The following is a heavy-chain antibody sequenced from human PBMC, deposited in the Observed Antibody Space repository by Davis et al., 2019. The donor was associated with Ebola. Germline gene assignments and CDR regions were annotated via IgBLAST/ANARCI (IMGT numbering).Heavy chain of an antibody. CDR3: AKDIFGTGATYFDY. CDR2: ISWNSGSI. CDR1: GFTFSSYA. D-gene: IGHD2-8*02. V-gene: IGHV3-9*01. J-gene: IGHJ4*02. Sequence: SLKISCAASGFTFSSYAMHWVRQAPGKGLEWVSGISWNSGSIGYADSVKGRFTISRDNAKNSLYLQMNSLRAEDTALYYCAKDIFGTGATYFDYWGQGTLVTVSS.